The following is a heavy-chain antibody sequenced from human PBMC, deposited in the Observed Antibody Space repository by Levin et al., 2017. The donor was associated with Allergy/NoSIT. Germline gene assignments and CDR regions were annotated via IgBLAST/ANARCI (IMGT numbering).Heavy chain of an antibody. Sequence: SQTLSLTCAVSGGSISSGGYSWSWIRQPPGKGLEWIGYIYHSGSTYYNPSLKSRVTISVDRSKNQFSLKLSSVTAADTAVYYCARGAAETTWFDYWGQGTLVTVSS. CDR3: ARGAAETTWFDY. CDR1: GGSISSGGYS. J-gene: IGHJ4*02. D-gene: IGHD4-17*01. CDR2: IYHSGST. V-gene: IGHV4-30-2*01.